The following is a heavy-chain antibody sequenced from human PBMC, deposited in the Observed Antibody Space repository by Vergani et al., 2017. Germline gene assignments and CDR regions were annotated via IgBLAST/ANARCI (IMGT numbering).Heavy chain of an antibody. CDR2: IYYRGST. Sequence: QVQLQESGPGLVKPSETLSLTCTVSGGSVSSGSYYWTWIRQPAGKGLEWIGDIYYRGSTNSNPFLKSRVTISVDTSKNQFSLKLSSVTAADTAVYYCARGGPGPYFDYWGQGSLVTVSS. V-gene: IGHV4-61*10. CDR3: ARGGPGPYFDY. CDR1: GGSVSSGSYY. J-gene: IGHJ4*02.